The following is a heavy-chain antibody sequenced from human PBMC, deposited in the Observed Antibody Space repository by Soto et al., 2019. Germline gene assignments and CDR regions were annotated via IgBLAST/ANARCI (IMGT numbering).Heavy chain of an antibody. CDR1: GFTFSSYA. CDR3: GRVLRSFFSQTRAPPWLVNGMDV. Sequence: GGSLLLSCAASGFTFSSYAMHWVRQAPGQGLEWVAVISYDGSNKYYADSVKGRITISRDNSKNTLYLQMNSLRAEDTAVYYCGRVLRSFFSQTRAPPWLVNGMDVWGRGT. CDR2: ISYDGSNK. D-gene: IGHD6-19*01. V-gene: IGHV3-30-3*01. J-gene: IGHJ6*02.